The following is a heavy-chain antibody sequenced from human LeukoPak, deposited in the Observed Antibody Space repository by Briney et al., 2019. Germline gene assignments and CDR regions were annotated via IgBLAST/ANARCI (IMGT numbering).Heavy chain of an antibody. V-gene: IGHV3-23*01. J-gene: IGHJ4*02. CDR1: GFTLSNYG. CDR2: VSGSDDTT. Sequence: GRSLRLSCTASGFTLSNYGVSWVRQAPGKGLEWVSSVSGSDDTTYYADSVKGRFTISRDNSKNTLYLQMNSLRAEDTAVYYCAKLWEPHWGQGTLVTVSS. D-gene: IGHD1-14*01. CDR3: AKLWEPH.